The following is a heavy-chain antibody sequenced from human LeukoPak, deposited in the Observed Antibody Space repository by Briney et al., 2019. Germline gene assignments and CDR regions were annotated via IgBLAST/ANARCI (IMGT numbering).Heavy chain of an antibody. D-gene: IGHD5/OR15-5a*01. CDR3: ARIELATSTLDF. Sequence: SETLSLTCAVYGGSFSGYDWSWIRQPPGKGLEWIGEINHSGSTNYNPSLKSRVTISVDTSKNQFSLKLSSVTAADTAVYYCARIELATSTLDFWGQGTLVTVSS. CDR1: GGSFSGYD. J-gene: IGHJ4*02. CDR2: INHSGST. V-gene: IGHV4-34*01.